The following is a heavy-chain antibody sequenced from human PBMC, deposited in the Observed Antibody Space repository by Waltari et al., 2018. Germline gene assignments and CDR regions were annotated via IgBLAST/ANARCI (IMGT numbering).Heavy chain of an antibody. CDR3: ARAPAMVRRAFDS. J-gene: IGHJ4*02. CDR2: INHSGNT. CDR1: GASFKDYF. D-gene: IGHD3-10*01. Sequence: QVQFQQWGATLLKPSETLSLTCTVYGASFKDYFWVWIRQAPGKGLEWIGEINHSGNTNSKSSVMRQATISVNTSKSQFSLSLRSVTAADTAVYYCARAPAMVRRAFDSWGQGALVTVSS. V-gene: IGHV4-34*01.